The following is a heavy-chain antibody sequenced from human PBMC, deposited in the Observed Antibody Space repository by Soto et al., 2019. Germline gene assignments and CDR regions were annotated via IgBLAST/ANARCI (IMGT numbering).Heavy chain of an antibody. CDR2: KWYDGSNK. Sequence: QVQLVESGGGVAQPGRSLRLSCTVSGFTFSGHAMHWVRQAPGTGLEWVTQKWYDGSNKYYAESVKGRFTISRDNSKNTLYLQVNSLGAEDTAVYYCARDGQGLAPYALDVWGQGTSVTFSS. CDR1: GFTFSGHA. D-gene: IGHD6-19*01. J-gene: IGHJ6*02. V-gene: IGHV3-33*01. CDR3: ARDGQGLAPYALDV.